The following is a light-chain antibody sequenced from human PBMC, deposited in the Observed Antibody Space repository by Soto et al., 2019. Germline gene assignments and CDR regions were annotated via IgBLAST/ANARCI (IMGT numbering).Light chain of an antibody. CDR2: GAS. J-gene: IGKJ3*01. V-gene: IGKV3-15*01. CDR1: QSVSSD. Sequence: EIVMTQSPATLSVSPGETATLSCRASQSVSSDLAWYQQKLGQAPRLLIYGASTRATGISARFGGSGSGTEFTLTISSLQSEDFAVYYCQQYNNWPFNFGPGTKVYI. CDR3: QQYNNWPFN.